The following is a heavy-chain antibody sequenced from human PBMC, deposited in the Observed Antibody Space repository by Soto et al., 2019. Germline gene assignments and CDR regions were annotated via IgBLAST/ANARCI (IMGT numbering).Heavy chain of an antibody. CDR1: GISTSSYW. CDR3: VTGYNSDF. D-gene: IGHD5-18*01. V-gene: IGHV3-7*03. J-gene: IGHJ4*02. CDR2: IKNDGTEK. Sequence: GGSLRLSCAGSGISTSSYWMGWVRQAPGRGLEWVASIKNDGTEKYYMESLKGRFTISRDNALNSVYLQLNSLRAEDTAVYFCVTGYNSDFWGQGTRVTVSS.